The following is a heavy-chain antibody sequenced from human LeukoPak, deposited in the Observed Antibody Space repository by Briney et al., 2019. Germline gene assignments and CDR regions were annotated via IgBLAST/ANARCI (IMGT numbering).Heavy chain of an antibody. CDR1: GFAFSTYW. V-gene: IGHV3-74*03. CDR3: ERIGGRGSIGGDC. Sequence: PGGSLRLSCAASGFAFSTYWMHWVRQAPGKGLVWVSRIKSDGSSTTYADFVKGRFTVSSNNAKDTVYLQMRRLRADDPAMSFCERIGGRGSIGGDCWGQGTLVTVSS. D-gene: IGHD3-10*01. CDR2: IKSDGSST. J-gene: IGHJ4*02.